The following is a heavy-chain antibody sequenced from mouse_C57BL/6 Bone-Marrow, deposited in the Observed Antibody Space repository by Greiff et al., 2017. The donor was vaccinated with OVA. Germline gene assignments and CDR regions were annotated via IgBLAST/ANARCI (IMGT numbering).Heavy chain of an antibody. CDR1: GYSFTGYY. Sequence: VQLQQSGPELVKPGASVKISCKASGYSFTGYYMNWVKQSPEKSLEWIGEINPSTGGTTYNQKFKAKATLTVDKSSSTAYMQLKSLTSEDSAVYYCARSERLRNYYAMDYWGQGTSVTVSS. V-gene: IGHV1-42*01. CDR2: INPSTGGT. CDR3: ARSERLRNYYAMDY. J-gene: IGHJ4*01. D-gene: IGHD2-4*01.